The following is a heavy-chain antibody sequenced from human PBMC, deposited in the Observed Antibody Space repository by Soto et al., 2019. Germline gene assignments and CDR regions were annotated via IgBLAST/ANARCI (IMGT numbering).Heavy chain of an antibody. CDR2: ISYDGSNK. CDR1: GFTFSSYA. CDR3: ARELSCSSTSCFYYYYYGMDV. Sequence: VQLVESGGGVVQPGRSLRLSCAASGFTFSSYAMHWVRQAPGKGLEWVAVISYDGSNKYYADSVKGRFTISRDNSKNTLYLQMNSLRAEDTAVYYCARELSCSSTSCFYYYYYGMDVWGQGTTVTVSS. D-gene: IGHD2-2*01. J-gene: IGHJ6*02. V-gene: IGHV3-30-3*01.